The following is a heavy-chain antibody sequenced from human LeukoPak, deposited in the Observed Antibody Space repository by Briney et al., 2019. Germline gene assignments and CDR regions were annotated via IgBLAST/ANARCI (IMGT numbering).Heavy chain of an antibody. CDR1: GFSFSDYY. Sequence: GGSLRLSCAASGFSFSDYYMNWIRQAPGKGLEGVSYISDSGRTIYYADSVKGRFTISRDNAQNSLFLQMKSLTVEDTAVYYCARDGSGGSPSFEDWGQGALVTVSS. CDR2: ISDSGRTI. D-gene: IGHD1-26*01. V-gene: IGHV3-11*04. J-gene: IGHJ4*02. CDR3: ARDGSGGSPSFED.